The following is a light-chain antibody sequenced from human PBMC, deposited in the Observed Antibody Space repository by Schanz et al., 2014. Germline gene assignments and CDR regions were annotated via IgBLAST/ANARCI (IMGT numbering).Light chain of an antibody. V-gene: IGLV2-8*01. Sequence: QSALTQPPSASGAPGQSVTISCTGTSSDVGGHDYVSWYQHHPGKAPKLILFEVTKRPSGVPDRFSGSKSGDTASLTVSGLQAEDEATYYCSSFEGRHNWVFGGGTKVTVL. CDR2: EVT. CDR1: SSDVGGHDY. CDR3: SSFEGRHNWV. J-gene: IGLJ3*02.